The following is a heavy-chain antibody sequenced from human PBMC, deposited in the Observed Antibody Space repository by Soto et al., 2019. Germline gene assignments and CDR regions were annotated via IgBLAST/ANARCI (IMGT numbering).Heavy chain of an antibody. J-gene: IGHJ4*02. CDR2: ISYDGSNK. D-gene: IGHD3-3*01. Sequence: GGSLRLSCAASGFTFSSYAMHWVRQAPGKGLEWVAVISYDGSNKYYADSVKGRFTISRDNSKNTLYLQMNSLRAEDTAVYYCARGLYITIFGVVITSPFDYWGQGTLVTVSS. CDR3: ARGLYITIFGVVITSPFDY. V-gene: IGHV3-30-3*01. CDR1: GFTFSSYA.